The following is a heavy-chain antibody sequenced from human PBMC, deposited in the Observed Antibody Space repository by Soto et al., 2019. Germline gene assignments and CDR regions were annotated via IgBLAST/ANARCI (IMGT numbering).Heavy chain of an antibody. CDR2: IYYSGST. V-gene: IGHV4-59*01. D-gene: IGHD4-17*01. CDR3: ARENHGDYVDY. J-gene: IGHJ4*02. CDR1: GGSISSYY. Sequence: QVQLQESGPGLVKPSATLSLTCTVSGGSISSYYWSWIRQPPGKGLEWIGYIYYSGSTNYNPSLKSRVTISVDTSKNQFSLKLSSVTAADTAVYYCARENHGDYVDYWGQGTLVTVSS.